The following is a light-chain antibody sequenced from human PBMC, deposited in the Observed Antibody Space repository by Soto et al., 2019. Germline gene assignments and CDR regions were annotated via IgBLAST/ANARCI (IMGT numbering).Light chain of an antibody. J-gene: IGKJ2*01. V-gene: IGKV3-20*01. CDR3: QHYDGSPRT. CDR2: GIF. Sequence: ETVLTQVQATVSLSPGERATLYCRTGQSVKNAYLAWYQQKPGQAPRLLVYGIFNRATGVPARFSGSGSGTDFTLTISGLEPEDSAVYYCQHYDGSPRTFGQGTKVEIK. CDR1: QSVKNAY.